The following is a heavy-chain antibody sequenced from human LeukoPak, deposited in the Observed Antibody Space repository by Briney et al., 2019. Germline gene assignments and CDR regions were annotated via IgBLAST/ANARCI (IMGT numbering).Heavy chain of an antibody. Sequence: GSLRLSCAASGFTFSTYTMTWVRQAPGKGLEWVSSIGSGTTSTYFADSVKGRFTISRDNSKNTLYVQMNSLRAEDTAIYYCAKGVAYYYDTSGYFDYWGQGTLVTVSS. J-gene: IGHJ4*02. CDR3: AKGVAYYYDTSGYFDY. CDR1: GFTFSTYT. D-gene: IGHD3-22*01. V-gene: IGHV3-23*01. CDR2: IGSGTTST.